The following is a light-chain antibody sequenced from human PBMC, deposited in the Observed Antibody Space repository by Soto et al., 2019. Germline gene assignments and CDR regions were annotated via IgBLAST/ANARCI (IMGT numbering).Light chain of an antibody. CDR1: QSVSSSY. CDR3: QQYGSSAWT. J-gene: IGKJ1*01. Sequence: EIVLTQSPGTLSWSPGERATLSCRASQSVSSSYLAWYQQKPGQAPMLLIYGASSRATGIPDRFSGSGSGTDFTLTISRLEPEDFAVYYCQQYGSSAWTFGQGTKVQIK. CDR2: GAS. V-gene: IGKV3-20*01.